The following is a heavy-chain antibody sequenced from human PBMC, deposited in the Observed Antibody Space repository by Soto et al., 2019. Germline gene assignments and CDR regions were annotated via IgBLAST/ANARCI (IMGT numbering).Heavy chain of an antibody. Sequence: QVQLQQWGAGLLKPSETLSLTCAVYGGSFSGYYWSWIRQPPGKGLEWIGEINRSGSTNYNPSLXSLVTVSVDPXXIXFXXALSSVSAAITAVYYGARGRNLMVRGVIMANGIDVWGQGPTVTVSS. J-gene: IGHJ6*02. V-gene: IGHV4-34*01. D-gene: IGHD3-10*01. CDR1: GGSFSGYY. CDR2: INRSGST. CDR3: ARGRNLMVRGVIMANGIDV.